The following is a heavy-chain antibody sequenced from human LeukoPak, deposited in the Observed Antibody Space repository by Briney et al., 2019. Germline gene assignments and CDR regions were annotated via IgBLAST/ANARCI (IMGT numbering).Heavy chain of an antibody. CDR2: IIPIFGTA. CDR1: GYTFTGYY. D-gene: IGHD3-10*01. J-gene: IGHJ6*03. CDR3: ARGLHYYGSGSYYYYMDV. V-gene: IGHV1-69*06. Sequence: GASVKVSCKASGYTFTGYYMHWVRQAPGQGLEWMGGIIPIFGTANYAQKFQGRVTITADKSTSTAYMELSSLRSEDTAVYYCARGLHYYGSGSYYYYMDVWGKGTTVTVSS.